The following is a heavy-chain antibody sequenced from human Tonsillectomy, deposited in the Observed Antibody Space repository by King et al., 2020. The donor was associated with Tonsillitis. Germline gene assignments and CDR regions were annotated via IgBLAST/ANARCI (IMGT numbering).Heavy chain of an antibody. CDR1: GDSVSSNSAA. D-gene: IGHD1-1*01. Sequence: VQLQQSGPGLVKPSQALSLTCAISGDSVSSNSAAWNWIRHAPSRGLEWLGRTYYRSKWYNDYAVFLKSRVAISADTSKNHFSLQLNSVTPEDTAVYYCARDLQYINNWSRFDYWGQGTLVTVSS. V-gene: IGHV6-1*01. CDR3: ARDLQYINNWSRFDY. CDR2: TYYRSKWYN. J-gene: IGHJ4*02.